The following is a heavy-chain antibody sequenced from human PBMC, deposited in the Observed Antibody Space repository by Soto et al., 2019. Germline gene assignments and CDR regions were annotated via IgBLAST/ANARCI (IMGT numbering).Heavy chain of an antibody. V-gene: IGHV3-30*18. Sequence: QVLLVESGGGVVQPGRSLRLSCAAPGFTFTTDGMHWVRQAPGKGLEWVAVISYDGRNKYYADSVKGRFTVSRDNSNNTVYLQLNSLRADDTAVYYCAKDTFAYCSGGSCLYYYGMDVWGQGTTVTVSS. CDR1: GFTFTTDG. CDR2: ISYDGRNK. D-gene: IGHD2-15*01. CDR3: AKDTFAYCSGGSCLYYYGMDV. J-gene: IGHJ6*02.